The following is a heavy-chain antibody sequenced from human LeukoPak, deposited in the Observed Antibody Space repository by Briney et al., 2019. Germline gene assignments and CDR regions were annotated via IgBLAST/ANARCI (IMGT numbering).Heavy chain of an antibody. V-gene: IGHV3-7*03. CDR3: ARDGGFLEWGYNWFDP. D-gene: IGHD3-3*01. CDR1: GFTFSSYW. CDR2: IKQDGSEK. Sequence: GGSLRLSCAASGFTFSSYWMSWVRQAPGKGLEWVANIKQDGSEKYYVDSVKGRFTISRDNAKNSLYLQMNSLRAEDTAVYYCARDGGFLEWGYNWFDPWGQGTLVTVSS. J-gene: IGHJ5*02.